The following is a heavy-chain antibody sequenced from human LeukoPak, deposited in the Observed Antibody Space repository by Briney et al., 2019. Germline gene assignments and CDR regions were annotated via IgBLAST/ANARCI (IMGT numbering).Heavy chain of an antibody. J-gene: IGHJ4*02. Sequence: PSETLALTCTVSGGSIRNSGYYWGWIRQPPGKGLEWIGSIYYSGNTYYNPSLKSRVTISVDTSKNQFSLKLRSVTAADTAVYYCARRGYADFSSRPFDYWGQGTLVTVSS. CDR2: IYYSGNT. V-gene: IGHV4-39*01. CDR3: ARRGYADFSSRPFDY. CDR1: GGSIRNSGYY. D-gene: IGHD4-17*01.